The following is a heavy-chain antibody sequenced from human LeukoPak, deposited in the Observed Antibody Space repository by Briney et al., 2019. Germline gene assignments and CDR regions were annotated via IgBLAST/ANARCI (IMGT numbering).Heavy chain of an antibody. CDR3: GILFRERSVAVNTYYHSMDV. V-gene: IGHV4-59*01. Sequence: PSETLSLTCTVAGGSISSYYWSWIRPPPGQGRGWVGYTHYSGSTNYNPSLKSGPTISIETTKTQFSLMRSPVADADTAVYSCGILFRERSVAVNTYYHSMDVWGKGTTVTVSS. J-gene: IGHJ6*03. D-gene: IGHD6-19*01. CDR2: THYSGST. CDR1: GGSISSYY.